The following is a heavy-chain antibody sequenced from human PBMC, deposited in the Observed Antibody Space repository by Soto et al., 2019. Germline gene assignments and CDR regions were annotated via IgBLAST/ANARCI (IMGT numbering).Heavy chain of an antibody. CDR1: GFTFSSYA. D-gene: IGHD3-16*02. CDR3: ARSPGFIAELPYYFDY. V-gene: IGHV3-30-3*01. Sequence: QVQLVESGGGVVQPGRSLRLSCAASGFTFSSYAMHWVRQAPGKGLEWVAVISYDGSNKYYADSVKGRFTISRDNSKNALYLQMNSLRAEDTAVYYCARSPGFIAELPYYFDYWGQGTLVTVSS. CDR2: ISYDGSNK. J-gene: IGHJ4*02.